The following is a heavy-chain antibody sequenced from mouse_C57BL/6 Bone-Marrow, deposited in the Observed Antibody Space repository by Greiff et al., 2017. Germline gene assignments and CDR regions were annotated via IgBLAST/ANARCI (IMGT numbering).Heavy chain of an antibody. Sequence: VQLQQSGGGLVQPGESLKLSCKSNEYEFPSHDMSWVRKTPEKRLELVAAINSDGGSTYYPDTMERRFIISRDNTKKTLYLQMSSLRSEDTALYYCARPDGNYPDGYWGQGTTLTVSS. CDR2: INSDGGST. CDR3: ARPDGNYPDGY. V-gene: IGHV5-2*01. CDR1: EYEFPSHD. D-gene: IGHD2-1*01. J-gene: IGHJ2*01.